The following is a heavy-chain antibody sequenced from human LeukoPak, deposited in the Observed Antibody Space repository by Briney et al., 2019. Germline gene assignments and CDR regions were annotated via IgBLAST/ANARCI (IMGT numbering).Heavy chain of an antibody. J-gene: IGHJ4*02. CDR2: ISGSGGRT. D-gene: IGHD2-15*01. Sequence: GGSLRLSCAASGFTFSSYAMNWVRQAPGKGLEWVSAISGSGGRTYYADSVKGRFTISRDNSKNTLYLQMNSLRAEDTAVYYCAKQYCSGGSCYSGDYFDYWGQGTLVTVSS. CDR1: GFTFSSYA. CDR3: AKQYCSGGSCYSGDYFDY. V-gene: IGHV3-23*01.